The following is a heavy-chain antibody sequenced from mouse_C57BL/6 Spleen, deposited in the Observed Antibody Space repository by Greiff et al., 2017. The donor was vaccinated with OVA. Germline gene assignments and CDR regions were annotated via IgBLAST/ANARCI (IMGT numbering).Heavy chain of an antibody. CDR2: IYPSDSET. CDR3: ASEGEGYYLDWCFDV. J-gene: IGHJ1*03. Sequence: QVQLQQPGAELVRPGSSVKLSCKASGYTFTSYWMDWVKQRPGQGLEWIGSIYPSDSETHYNQKFKDKATLTVDKSSSTAYMQLSSLTSEDSAVYYCASEGEGYYLDWCFDVWGTGTLVTVSS. V-gene: IGHV1-61*01. D-gene: IGHD2-3*01. CDR1: GYTFTSYW.